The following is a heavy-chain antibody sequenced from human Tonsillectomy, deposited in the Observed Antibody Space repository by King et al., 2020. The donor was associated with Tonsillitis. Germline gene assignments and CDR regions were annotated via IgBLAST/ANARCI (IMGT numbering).Heavy chain of an antibody. J-gene: IGHJ3*01. CDR2: IRRDGNSK. V-gene: IGHV3-7*01. D-gene: IGHD1-26*01. Sequence: VQLVESGGGLVQPGGSLRLSCAASGFTISNYWMSWVRQAPGKGLEWVANIRRDGNSKYYVDSVKGRFTISRDNAKNSLYLQTNSLRVEDTAVYFCARIKLGAPPQDVFDVWGLGTLVTVSS. CDR1: GFTISNYW. CDR3: ARIKLGAPPQDVFDV.